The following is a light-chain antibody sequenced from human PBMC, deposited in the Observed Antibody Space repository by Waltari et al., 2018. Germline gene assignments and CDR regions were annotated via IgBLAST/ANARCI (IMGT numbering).Light chain of an antibody. J-gene: IGKJ1*01. V-gene: IGKV2-30*02. Sequence: DVVMTQSPLSLPVTLGQPASISCRSSQGLVQSDGNTSLDWFLQRPGQSPRRLIYKVSRRESGVPDRVSGSGSGTDFTLKISRVEAEDVGVYYCMQGTHWPRTFGQGSKVEIK. CDR1: QGLVQSDGNTS. CDR2: KVS. CDR3: MQGTHWPRT.